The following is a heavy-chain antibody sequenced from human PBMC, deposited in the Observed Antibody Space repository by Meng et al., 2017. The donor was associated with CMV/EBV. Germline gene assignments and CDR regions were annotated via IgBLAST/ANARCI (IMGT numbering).Heavy chain of an antibody. CDR2: IYYSGST. V-gene: IGHV4-61*01. CDR1: GGSVSSGSYY. Sequence: SETLSLTCTVSGGSVSSGSYYWSWIRQPPGKGLEWIGYIYYSGSTNYNPSLKSRVTISVDTSKNQFALKLSSVTAADTAVYYCARGPLVVPAAIIVPDVWGQGTTVTVSS. CDR3: ARGPLVVPAAIIVPDV. J-gene: IGHJ6*02. D-gene: IGHD2-2*02.